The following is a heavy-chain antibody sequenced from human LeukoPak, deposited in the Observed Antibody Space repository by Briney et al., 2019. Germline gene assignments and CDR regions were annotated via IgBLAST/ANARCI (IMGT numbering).Heavy chain of an antibody. CDR2: IYYSGST. V-gene: IGHV4-39*01. CDR3: ARRYYYDSSGYYQGYYFDY. J-gene: IGHJ4*02. CDR1: RGSISSSSYY. D-gene: IGHD3-22*01. Sequence: PSETLSLTCTVPRGSISSSSYYWGWIRQPPGKGLEWIGSIYYSGSTYYNPSLKSRVTISVDTSKNQFSLKLSSVTAADTAVYYCARRYYYDSSGYYQGYYFDYWGQGTLVTVSS.